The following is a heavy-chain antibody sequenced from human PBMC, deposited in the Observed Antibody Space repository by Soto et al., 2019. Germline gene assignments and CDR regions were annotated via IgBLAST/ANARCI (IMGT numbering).Heavy chain of an antibody. CDR3: ARSPRGIIVVVSTRFDS. D-gene: IGHD2-15*01. Sequence: QVQLVQSGSEVKKPGSAMKVSCKASGGSFDNHVFAWVRQAPGQGLERLGQIIPAYGAPNYAQKFQGRITITADESTSSAHMELSSLTSADTAVYYCARSPRGIIVVVSTRFDSWGQGSRITVAS. V-gene: IGHV1-69*01. J-gene: IGHJ4*02. CDR1: GGSFDNHV. CDR2: IIPAYGAP.